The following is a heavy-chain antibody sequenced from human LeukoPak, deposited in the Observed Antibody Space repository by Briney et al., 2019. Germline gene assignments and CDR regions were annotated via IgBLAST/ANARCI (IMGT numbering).Heavy chain of an antibody. V-gene: IGHV3-23*01. CDR1: GFTVSSNY. CDR3: AKYSGGSYLTLRSDY. Sequence: GGSLRLSCAASGFTVSSNYMSWVRQAPGKGLEWVSAISGSGGSTYYADSVKGRFTISRDNSDNTLYLQMNSLRVEDTAVYYCAKYSGGSYLTLRSDYWGQGTLVTVSS. CDR2: ISGSGGST. J-gene: IGHJ4*02. D-gene: IGHD1-26*01.